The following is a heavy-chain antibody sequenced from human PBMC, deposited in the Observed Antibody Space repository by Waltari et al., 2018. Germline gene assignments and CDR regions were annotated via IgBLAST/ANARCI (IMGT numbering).Heavy chain of an antibody. V-gene: IGHV3-7*02. D-gene: IGHD3-10*01. CDR3: GRSYGWAFDM. CDR2: IKPDGSDK. CDR1: GFTFRDYW. Sequence: EVQLVASGGGLVQPGGSLRLSCAASGFTFRDYWMNWVRQAPGRGLEWVGSIKPDGSDKYYVEYVKGRFSISRDNAKNSLYLQMNSLRAEDTAVYYCGRSYGWAFDMSGQGTMVIVSS. J-gene: IGHJ3*02.